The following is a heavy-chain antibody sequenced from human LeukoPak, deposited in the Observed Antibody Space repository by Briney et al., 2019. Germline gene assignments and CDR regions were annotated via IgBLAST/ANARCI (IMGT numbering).Heavy chain of an antibody. J-gene: IGHJ3*02. CDR2: IYYSGST. Sequence: SETLSLTCTVSGGSITNYYWSWIRQPPGKGLEWIGYIYYSGSTNYNSSLKSRVTISVDTSKKQFSLKLSSVTAADTAVYYCVRALPYCDGDCSPGAFDIWGQGTMVTVSS. D-gene: IGHD2-21*02. CDR3: VRALPYCDGDCSPGAFDI. CDR1: GGSITNYY. V-gene: IGHV4-59*01.